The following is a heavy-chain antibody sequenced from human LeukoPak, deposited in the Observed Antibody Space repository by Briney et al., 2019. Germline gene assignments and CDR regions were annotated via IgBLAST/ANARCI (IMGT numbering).Heavy chain of an antibody. Sequence: ASVKVSCKGSGYTFNGYYMHWVRQAPGQGLEWMGWINPNSGGTNYAQKFQGRVTMTRDTSISTAYMELSRLRYDDTAVYYCATLAYGDLRNGYYYYYMDVWGKGTTVTISS. CDR1: GYTFNGYY. CDR3: ATLAYGDLRNGYYYYYMDV. CDR2: INPNSGGT. J-gene: IGHJ6*03. D-gene: IGHD4-17*01. V-gene: IGHV1-2*02.